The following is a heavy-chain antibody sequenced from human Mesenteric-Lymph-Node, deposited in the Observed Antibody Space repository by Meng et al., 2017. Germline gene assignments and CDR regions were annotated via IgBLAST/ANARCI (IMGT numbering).Heavy chain of an antibody. V-gene: IGHV4-4*02. J-gene: IGHJ1*01. CDR1: GDSITNHNW. D-gene: IGHD3-10*01. CDR2: IPHRGSS. Sequence: GPDLVKPADTLSLTCAFSGDSITNHNWWAWVRQPPGKGLEWIGEIPHRGSSAYNPSLKSRVSMSIDKSKNQFSLKLTSVTAADTAVYHCLRGSGGSVWGQGTLVTVSS. CDR3: LRGSGGSV.